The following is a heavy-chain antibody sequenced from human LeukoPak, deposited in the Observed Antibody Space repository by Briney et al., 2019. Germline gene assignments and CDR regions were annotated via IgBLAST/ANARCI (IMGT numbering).Heavy chain of an antibody. D-gene: IGHD3-16*02. CDR1: GYRFTSHY. CDR3: ARDNSVGDIAWWFDP. J-gene: IGHJ5*02. CDR2: IKPSGSST. Sequence: ASVKVSCKASGYRFTSHYMHWVRQAPGQGLEWMGLIKPSGSSTLYAQKFQGRVTMTRDMSTTTDYMELSSLRSEDTAVYYCARDNSVGDIAWWFDPWGQGTLVTVSS. V-gene: IGHV1-46*01.